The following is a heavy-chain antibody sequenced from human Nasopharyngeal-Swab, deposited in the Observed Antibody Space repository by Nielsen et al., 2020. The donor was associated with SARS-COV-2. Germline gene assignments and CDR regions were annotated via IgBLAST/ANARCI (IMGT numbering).Heavy chain of an antibody. CDR3: ARERGRGGIWNYYYYYMDV. D-gene: IGHD3-10*01. CDR2: INHRGST. Sequence: VRQAPGKGLEWIGEINHRGSTYYNPSLKSRVTISVDTSKNQFSLKLSSVTAAETAVYYCARERGRGGIWNYYYYYMDVWGKGTTVTVSS. V-gene: IGHV4-4*02. J-gene: IGHJ6*03.